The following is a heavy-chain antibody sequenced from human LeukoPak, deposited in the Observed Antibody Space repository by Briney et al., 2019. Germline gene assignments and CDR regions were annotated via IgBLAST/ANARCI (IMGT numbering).Heavy chain of an antibody. D-gene: IGHD3-3*01. CDR1: GYTFTGYS. CDR3: ATTQGNVLQFYNRRAFDI. V-gene: IGHV1-2*02. CDR2: INPNSGGT. Sequence: ASVKVSCKASGYTFTGYSMRWVRQAPGQGLEWMGWINPNSGGTNYAQKFQGRVTMTRDTSISTAYMELSRLRSDDTAAYYCATTQGNVLQFYNRRAFDIWGQGTMVTVSS. J-gene: IGHJ3*02.